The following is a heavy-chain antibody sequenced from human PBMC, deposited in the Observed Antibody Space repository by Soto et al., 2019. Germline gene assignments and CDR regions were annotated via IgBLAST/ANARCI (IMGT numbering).Heavy chain of an antibody. D-gene: IGHD5-12*01. Sequence: QVQLQESGPGLVKPSQTLSLTCTVSGGSISSGGYYWSWIRQHPGKGLEWIGYIYYSGSTYYNPSLKSRVTISVDTSKNQFSLTLSSVTAADTAVYYCASLRSLDIVATLVFDYWGQGTLVTVSS. CDR3: ASLRSLDIVATLVFDY. CDR1: GGSISSGGYY. CDR2: IYYSGST. J-gene: IGHJ4*02. V-gene: IGHV4-31*03.